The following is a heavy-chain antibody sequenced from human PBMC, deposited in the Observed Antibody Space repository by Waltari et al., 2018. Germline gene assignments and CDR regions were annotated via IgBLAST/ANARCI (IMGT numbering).Heavy chain of an antibody. V-gene: IGHV3-23*01. D-gene: IGHD4-17*01. CDR1: GFTFSSYA. Sequence: EVQLLESGGGLVQPGGSLRLSCAASGFTFSSYAMSWVRQAPGKGLEVVAAMSGSVGSKYYSDSVKGRFTISRDKSKNTLDLQMNSLRAEDTAVYYCAKDYGDYGVDYWGQGTLVTVSS. CDR2: MSGSVGSK. CDR3: AKDYGDYGVDY. J-gene: IGHJ4*02.